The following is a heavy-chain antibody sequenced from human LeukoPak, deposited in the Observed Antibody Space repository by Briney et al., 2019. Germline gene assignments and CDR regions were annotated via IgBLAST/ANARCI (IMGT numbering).Heavy chain of an antibody. J-gene: IGHJ4*02. CDR3: AKGVSRGYSYGYNFDY. CDR1: GFTFSSYA. V-gene: IGHV3-23*01. D-gene: IGHD5-18*01. CDR2: ISGSGGST. Sequence: PGGSLRLSCAASGFTFSSYAMSWVRQAPGKGLEWVSAISGSGGSTYYADSVKGRFTISRDNSKNTLYLQMNSLRAEDTAVYYCAKGVSRGYSYGYNFDYWGQGTLVIVSS.